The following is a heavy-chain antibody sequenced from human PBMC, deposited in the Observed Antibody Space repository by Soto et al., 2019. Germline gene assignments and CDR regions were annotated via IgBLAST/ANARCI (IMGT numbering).Heavy chain of an antibody. CDR3: ARDHLTNYYYYGMDV. J-gene: IGHJ6*02. Sequence: GGSLRLSCAASGFTFSSYGMHWVRQAPGKGLEWVAVIWYDGSNKYYADSVKGRFTISRDNSKNTLYLQMNSLRAEDTAVYYCARDHLTNYYYYGMDVWGQGTTVTVSS. V-gene: IGHV3-33*01. CDR2: IWYDGSNK. CDR1: GFTFSSYG. D-gene: IGHD1-1*01.